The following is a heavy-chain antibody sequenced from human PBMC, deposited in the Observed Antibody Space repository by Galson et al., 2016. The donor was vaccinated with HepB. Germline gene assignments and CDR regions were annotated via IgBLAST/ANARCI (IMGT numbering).Heavy chain of an antibody. CDR2: IKQDGSEK. Sequence: SLRLSCAASGFTFSSYWMSWVRQAPGKGLEWVANIKQDGSEKYYVDSVKGRFTISRDNAKNSLYLQMNSLRAEDTAVYYCAREIPYYDILTGYYPSLDYYYDMDVWGQGTTVTV. CDR3: AREIPYYDILTGYYPSLDYYYDMDV. V-gene: IGHV3-7*01. CDR1: GFTFSSYW. J-gene: IGHJ6*02. D-gene: IGHD3-9*01.